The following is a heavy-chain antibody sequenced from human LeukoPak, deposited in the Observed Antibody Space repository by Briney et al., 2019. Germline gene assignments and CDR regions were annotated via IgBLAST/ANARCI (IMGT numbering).Heavy chain of an antibody. CDR1: GYTFTGYY. CDR3: ARVHYYGDYSNDY. CDR2: INPNSGGT. Sequence: ASVKVSFKASGYTFTGYYIHWVRQAPGQGLEWMGWINPNSGGTNYAQKFQGRVTMTRDTSISTAYMELSRLRSDDTAMYYCARVHYYGDYSNDYWGQGTLVTVSS. V-gene: IGHV1-2*02. D-gene: IGHD4-17*01. J-gene: IGHJ4*02.